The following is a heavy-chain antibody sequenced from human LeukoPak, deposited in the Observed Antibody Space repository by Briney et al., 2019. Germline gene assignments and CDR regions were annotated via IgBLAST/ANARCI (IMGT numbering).Heavy chain of an antibody. CDR1: GFIFNSYS. CDR3: AKDRGYCSGGSCYRYFDY. Sequence: PGGSLRLSCAASGFIFNSYSMNWVRQAPGKGLEWVSYISHTGTPTHYADSVKGRFTISRDDAKNSLYLQMNSLRDEDTAVYYYAKDRGYCSGGSCYRYFDYWGQGTLVTVSS. J-gene: IGHJ4*02. D-gene: IGHD2-15*01. V-gene: IGHV3-48*02. CDR2: ISHTGTPT.